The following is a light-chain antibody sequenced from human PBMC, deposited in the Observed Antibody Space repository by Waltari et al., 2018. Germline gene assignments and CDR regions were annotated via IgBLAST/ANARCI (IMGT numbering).Light chain of an antibody. J-gene: IGLJ3*02. CDR3: LLFYTDPQWV. Sequence: QTVVTQEPSLTVSPGGTVTLTCASSTGPVTSGHYPNWFQQNTGQAPRALIYSTNYKHSWSPARFSGSLLGGKAALTLSGVQPEDEADYYCLLFYTDPQWVFGGGTRLTVL. CDR2: STN. CDR1: TGPVTSGHY. V-gene: IGLV7-43*01.